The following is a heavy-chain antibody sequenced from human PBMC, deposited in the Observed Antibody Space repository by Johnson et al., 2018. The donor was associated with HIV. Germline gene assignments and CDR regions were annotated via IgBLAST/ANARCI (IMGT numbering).Heavy chain of an antibody. J-gene: IGHJ3*02. Sequence: QVQLVESGGGVVQPGRSLRLSCAASGFTFSSYGMYWVRQAPGKGLEWVAVIWYDGSNKYYADSVKGRFTISRDNSKNTLYLQMNSLRAEDTAVYYCARGGGYSIAAPSDAFDIWGQGTMVTVSS. CDR2: IWYDGSNK. CDR3: ARGGGYSIAAPSDAFDI. D-gene: IGHD6-6*01. CDR1: GFTFSSYG. V-gene: IGHV3-30*19.